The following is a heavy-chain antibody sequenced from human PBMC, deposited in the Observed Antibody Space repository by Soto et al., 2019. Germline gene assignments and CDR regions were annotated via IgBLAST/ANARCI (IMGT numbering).Heavy chain of an antibody. CDR1: GFTFSSYW. J-gene: IGHJ4*02. D-gene: IGHD3-3*01. Sequence: GGSLRLSCGVSGFTFSSYWMYWVRQAPGEGLVWVSRMNSDGSSISYADSVKGRFTISRDNAKNTLYLQMNSLRAEDTAVYYCARGTVLRFLEWPAPFDYWGQGTLVTVSS. V-gene: IGHV3-74*01. CDR3: ARGTVLRFLEWPAPFDY. CDR2: MNSDGSSI.